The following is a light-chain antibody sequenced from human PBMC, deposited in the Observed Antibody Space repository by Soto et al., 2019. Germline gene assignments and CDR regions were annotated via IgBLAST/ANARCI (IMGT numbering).Light chain of an antibody. Sequence: DIQMTQSPSTLSASVGDRVTITCRASQSISSWLAWYQQKPGKAPKLLIYAASTLQSGVPSRFSGSGSGTDFTLTISCLQSEDFATYYCQQYYSHPITFGQGTRLEIK. CDR2: AAS. J-gene: IGKJ5*01. CDR3: QQYYSHPIT. V-gene: IGKV1-5*01. CDR1: QSISSW.